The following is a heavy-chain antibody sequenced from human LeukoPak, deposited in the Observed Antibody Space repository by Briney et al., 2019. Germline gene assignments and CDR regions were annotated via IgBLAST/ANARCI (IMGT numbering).Heavy chain of an antibody. Sequence: GGSLRLSCAASGFTFSSYEMNWVRQAPGKGLEWVSYISSSGSTIYYADSVKGRFTISRDNAKNSLYLQMNSLRAEDTAVYYCARVGITMVRGVIGGINWFDPWGQGTLVTVSS. J-gene: IGHJ5*02. CDR2: ISSSGSTI. V-gene: IGHV3-48*03. CDR1: GFTFSSYE. D-gene: IGHD3-10*01. CDR3: ARVGITMVRGVIGGINWFDP.